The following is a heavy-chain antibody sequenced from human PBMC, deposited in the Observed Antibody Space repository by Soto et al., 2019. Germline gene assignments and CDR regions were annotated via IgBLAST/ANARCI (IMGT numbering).Heavy chain of an antibody. CDR3: AKGRYFDTSGGCANY. CDR1: GFIFDNYA. J-gene: IGHJ4*02. CDR2: ISGSGHGT. Sequence: DVKLLESGGGLVPPGASARLSCITSGFIFDNYAMSWVRQSPRRGLEWVAAISGSGHGTVYTQSVQGRFIISRDKSKKTLFLQMNNLRDEDTAVYYCAKGRYFDTSGGCANYWGLGTLVSVSA. D-gene: IGHD3-22*01. V-gene: IGHV3-23*01.